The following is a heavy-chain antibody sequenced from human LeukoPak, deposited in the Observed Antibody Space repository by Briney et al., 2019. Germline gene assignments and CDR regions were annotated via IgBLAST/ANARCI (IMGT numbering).Heavy chain of an antibody. CDR3: AREGSYRFNYFDY. CDR2: ISYDGINQ. D-gene: IGHD3-16*02. Sequence: PGGSLRLSCAASGFTFNIYSFHWVRLAPGTGLEWVTVISYDGINQYFADPVKGRFTVSRDNSKNTVYLQMNNLRGEDTAVYYCAREGSYRFNYFDYWGQGTLVTVSS. V-gene: IGHV3-30*01. J-gene: IGHJ4*02. CDR1: GFTFNIYS.